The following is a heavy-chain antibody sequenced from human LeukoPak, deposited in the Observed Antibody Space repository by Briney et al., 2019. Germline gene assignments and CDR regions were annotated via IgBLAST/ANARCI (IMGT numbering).Heavy chain of an antibody. J-gene: IGHJ1*01. V-gene: IGHV1-2*02. CDR3: ARGLAAAGPKDFQH. CDR2: INPNSGGT. D-gene: IGHD6-13*01. CDR1: GYTFTGYY. Sequence: ASVKVSCKASGYTFTGYYMHWVRQAPGQGLEWMGWINPNSGGTNYAQKFQGRVTITRNTSISTAYMELSSLRSEDTAVYYCARGLAAAGPKDFQHWGQGTLVTVSS.